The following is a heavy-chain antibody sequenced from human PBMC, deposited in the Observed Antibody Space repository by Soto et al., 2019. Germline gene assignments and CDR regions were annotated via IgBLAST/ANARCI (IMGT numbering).Heavy chain of an antibody. CDR2: ISGSGGST. D-gene: IGHD3-22*01. CDR1: GFTFSSYA. V-gene: IGHV3-23*01. CDR3: AKEIPEVVITSLPDDY. J-gene: IGHJ4*02. Sequence: PGGSLRLSCAASGFTFSSYAMSWVRQAPVKGLEWVSAISGSGGSTYYADSVKGRFTISRDNSKNTLYLQMNSLRAEDTAVYYCAKEIPEVVITSLPDDYWGQGTLLTVSS.